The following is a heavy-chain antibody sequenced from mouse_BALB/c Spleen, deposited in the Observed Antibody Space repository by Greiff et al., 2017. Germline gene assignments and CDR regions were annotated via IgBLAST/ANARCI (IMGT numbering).Heavy chain of an antibody. CDR3: ARSGETFFDY. D-gene: IGHD3-2*02. V-gene: IGHV3-2*02. Sequence: DVKLQESGPGLVKPSQSLSLTCTVTGYSITSDYAWNWIRQFPGNKLEWMGYISYSGSTSYNPSLKSRISITRDTSKNQFFLQLNSVTTEDTATYYCARSGETFFDYWGQGTTLTVSS. CDR1: GYSITSDYA. CDR2: ISYSGST. J-gene: IGHJ2*01.